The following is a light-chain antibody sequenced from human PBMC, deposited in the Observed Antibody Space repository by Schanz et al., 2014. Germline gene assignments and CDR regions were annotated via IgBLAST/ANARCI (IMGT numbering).Light chain of an antibody. CDR1: ESISDN. CDR3: QQYSTWPPFT. CDR2: GAS. J-gene: IGKJ3*01. Sequence: EIVMTQSPATLSVSPGERATLSCRASESISDNLAWYQHKPGQAPRLLIYGASTRATGIPARFSGGGSGTEFTLTISSLQSEDFGVYYCQQYSTWPPFTFGPGTKVD. V-gene: IGKV3-15*01.